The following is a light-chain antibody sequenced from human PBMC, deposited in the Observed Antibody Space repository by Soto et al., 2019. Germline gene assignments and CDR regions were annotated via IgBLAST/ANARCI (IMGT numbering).Light chain of an antibody. CDR3: QKSGT. CDR1: QSVNNH. J-gene: IGKJ5*01. CDR2: DAS. V-gene: IGKV3-11*01. Sequence: EIVLTQSPATLSLSPGERATLSCRASQSVNNHLGWYQQKPGQAPRLLIYDASNRATPIPARFSGSGSGTDFTLTISSLEPEDFAVYYCQKSGTFGQGTRLEI.